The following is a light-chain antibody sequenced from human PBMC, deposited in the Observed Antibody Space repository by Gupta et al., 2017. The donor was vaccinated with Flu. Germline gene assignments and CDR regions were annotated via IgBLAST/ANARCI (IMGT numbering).Light chain of an antibody. Sequence: SYELTQPPSVSVSPAQTARTTCSCYSLPNQYDYWYQQTSGQAPVLVLYEDNERRSGSAVCCSGSSSGTVATLTISGAQVEEEAAYFCYSSERSGDNRGIFGGGTKVSVL. CDR2: EDN. CDR1: SLPNQY. V-gene: IGLV3-10*01. CDR3: YSSERSGDNRGI. J-gene: IGLJ2*01.